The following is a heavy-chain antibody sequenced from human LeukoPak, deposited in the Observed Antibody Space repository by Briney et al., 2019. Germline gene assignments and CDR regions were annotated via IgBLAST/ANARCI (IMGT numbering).Heavy chain of an antibody. CDR2: IYYSGST. CDR3: ARARRWELLEF. CDR1: GGSVSSGSYY. J-gene: IGHJ4*02. Sequence: SETLSLTCTVSGGSVSSGSYYWSWIRQPPGKGLEWIGYIYYSGSTNYNPSLKSRVTISVDTSKNQFSLKLSSVTAADTAVYYCARARRWELLEFWGQGTLVTVSS. V-gene: IGHV4-61*01. D-gene: IGHD1-26*01.